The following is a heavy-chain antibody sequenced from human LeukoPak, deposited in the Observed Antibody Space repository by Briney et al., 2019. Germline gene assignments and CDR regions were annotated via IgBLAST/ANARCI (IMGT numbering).Heavy chain of an antibody. CDR1: GGSISSGGYY. V-gene: IGHV4-30-2*01. Sequence: PQTLSLTCTVSGGSISSGGYYWSWIRQPPGKGLEWIGYIYHSGSTYYNPSLKSRVTISVDRSKNQFSLKLSSVTAADTAVYYCAMYYYDSSGHDYWGQGTLVTVSS. J-gene: IGHJ4*02. CDR3: AMYYYDSSGHDY. D-gene: IGHD3-22*01. CDR2: IYHSGST.